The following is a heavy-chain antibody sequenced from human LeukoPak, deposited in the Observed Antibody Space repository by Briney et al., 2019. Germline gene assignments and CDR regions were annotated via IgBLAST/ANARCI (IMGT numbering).Heavy chain of an antibody. V-gene: IGHV3-23*01. D-gene: IGHD3-22*01. CDR3: ASVPFVVIIGEYFQH. CDR2: ISASTSGT. Sequence: GGSLRLSCAASGFTFNSSPMTWVRQAPGKGLEWVSGISASTSGTYYADSVKGRFTISRDNSMNTLHLQMNSLRAEDTAVYYCASVPFVVIIGEYFQHWGQGTLVTVSS. CDR1: GFTFNSSP. J-gene: IGHJ1*01.